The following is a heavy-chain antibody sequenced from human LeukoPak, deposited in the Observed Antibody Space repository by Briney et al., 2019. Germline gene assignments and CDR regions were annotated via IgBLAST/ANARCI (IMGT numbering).Heavy chain of an antibody. V-gene: IGHV1-69*01. CDR1: GGTFSSYA. CDR2: IIPIFGTA. Sequence: SVKVSCKASGGTFSSYAISWVRQAPGQGLEWMGGIIPIFGTANYAQKFQGRVTITADESTSTAYMELSSLRSEDTAVYYCAAVYCSGGSCYSGPYGMDVWGQGTTVTVSS. J-gene: IGHJ6*02. CDR3: AAVYCSGGSCYSGPYGMDV. D-gene: IGHD2-15*01.